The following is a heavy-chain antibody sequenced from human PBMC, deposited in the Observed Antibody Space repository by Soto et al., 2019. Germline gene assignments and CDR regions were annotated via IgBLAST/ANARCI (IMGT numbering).Heavy chain of an antibody. CDR1: GFTFSSYS. D-gene: IGHD6-13*01. J-gene: IGHJ6*03. Sequence: GGSLSLSCAASGFTFSSYSMNWVRQAPGKGLEWVSSISSSSSYIYYADSVKGRFTISRDNAKNSLYLQMNSLRAEDTAVYYCARDFRKLARGYYMDVWGKGTTVTVSS. V-gene: IGHV3-21*01. CDR3: ARDFRKLARGYYMDV. CDR2: ISSSSSYI.